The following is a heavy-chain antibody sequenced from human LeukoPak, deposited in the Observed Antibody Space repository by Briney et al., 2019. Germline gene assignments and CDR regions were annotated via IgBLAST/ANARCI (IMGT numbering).Heavy chain of an antibody. V-gene: IGHV3-33*06. Sequence: GRSLRLSCAASGFIFSSYGMHWVRQAPGKGLEWVAVIWYDGSNKYYADSVKGRFTISRDNSKNTLYLQMNSLRAEDTAVYYCAKGAYSGSSANDYWGQGTLVTVSS. D-gene: IGHD1-26*01. J-gene: IGHJ4*02. CDR3: AKGAYSGSSANDY. CDR2: IWYDGSNK. CDR1: GFIFSSYG.